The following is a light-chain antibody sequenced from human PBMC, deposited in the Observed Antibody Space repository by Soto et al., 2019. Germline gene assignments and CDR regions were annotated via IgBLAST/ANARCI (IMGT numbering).Light chain of an antibody. Sequence: DIQLTQFPSSLPASVGDRITITCRASQSIRNYLSWFQQKPGKAPKLLIYAASRLQSGVPLRFSGSGSGTDFSLTNSDLQPDDFATYYCQQSYDTPPWTFGQGTRVEVK. V-gene: IGKV1-39*01. J-gene: IGKJ1*01. CDR3: QQSYDTPPWT. CDR2: AAS. CDR1: QSIRNY.